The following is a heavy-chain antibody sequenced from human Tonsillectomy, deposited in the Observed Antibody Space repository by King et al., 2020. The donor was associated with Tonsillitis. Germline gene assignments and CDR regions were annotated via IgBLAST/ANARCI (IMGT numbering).Heavy chain of an antibody. CDR3: ARDHQWLKQGYYFDY. CDR2: INWNGGST. D-gene: IGHD5-12*01. V-gene: IGHV3-20*04. J-gene: IGHJ4*02. CDR1: GFTFDDYG. Sequence: VQLVESGGGVVRPGGSLRLSCAASGFTFDDYGMSWVRQAPGKGLEWVSGINWNGGSTGYADSVKGRFTISRDNAKNFLYLQMNSLGAEDTALYYCARDHQWLKQGYYFDYWGQGTLVTVSS.